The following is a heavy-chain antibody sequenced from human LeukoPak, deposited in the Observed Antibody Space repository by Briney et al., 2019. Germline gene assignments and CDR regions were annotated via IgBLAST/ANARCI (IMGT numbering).Heavy chain of an antibody. CDR3: AKLRRDDSSPRDFDY. V-gene: IGHV3-30-3*01. J-gene: IGHJ4*02. D-gene: IGHD3-22*01. CDR2: ISYDGSNK. CDR1: GFTFSSYA. Sequence: GGSLRLSCAASGFTFSSYAMHWVRQAPGKGLEWVAVISYDGSNKYYADSVKGRFTISRDNSKNTLYLRMNSLRAEDTAVYYCAKLRRDDSSPRDFDYWGQGTLVTVSS.